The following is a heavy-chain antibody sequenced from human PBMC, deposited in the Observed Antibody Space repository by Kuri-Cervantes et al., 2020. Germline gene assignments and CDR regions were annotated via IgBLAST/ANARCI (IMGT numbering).Heavy chain of an antibody. Sequence: SVKVSCKASGGTFSSYTISWVRQAPGQGLEWMGRIIPILGIANYAQKFQGRVTITADKSTSTAYMELSSLRSEDTAVYYCARESGVRGVITYYYYYGMDVWGQGTTVTGAS. CDR2: IIPILGIA. V-gene: IGHV1-69*04. J-gene: IGHJ6*01. CDR3: ARESGVRGVITYYYYYGMDV. CDR1: GGTFSSYT. D-gene: IGHD3-10*01.